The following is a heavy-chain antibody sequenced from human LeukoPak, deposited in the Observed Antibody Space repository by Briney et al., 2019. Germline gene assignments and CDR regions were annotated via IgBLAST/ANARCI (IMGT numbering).Heavy chain of an antibody. D-gene: IGHD4-17*01. CDR3: ARDQDYGDLGWFDP. CDR1: GFTFSDYY. CDR2: ISSSGSTI. V-gene: IGHV3-11*01. Sequence: GGSLRLSCAASGFTFSDYYMSWIRQAPGKGLEWVSYISSSGSTIYYADSVKGRFTISRGNAKNSLYLQMNSLRAEDTAVYYCARDQDYGDLGWFDPWGQGTLVTVSS. J-gene: IGHJ5*02.